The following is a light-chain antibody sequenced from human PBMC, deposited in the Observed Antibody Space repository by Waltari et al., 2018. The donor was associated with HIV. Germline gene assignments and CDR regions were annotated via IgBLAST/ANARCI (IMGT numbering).Light chain of an antibody. J-gene: IGLJ3*02. V-gene: IGLV3-1*01. CDR3: QAWDSTTRV. CDR2: ADT. Sequence: SYEVTQPPSLSVSPGQPASIPCSGDKLGEKYACWYQQKPGQSPILVIYADTKRPPGIPERFSASNSGNTATLTITGTQAMDEADYYCQAWDSTTRVFGGGTKLTVL. CDR1: KLGEKY.